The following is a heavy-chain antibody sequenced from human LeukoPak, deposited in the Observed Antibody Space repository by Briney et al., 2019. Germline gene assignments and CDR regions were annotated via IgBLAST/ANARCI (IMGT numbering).Heavy chain of an antibody. D-gene: IGHD6-19*01. CDR3: ARDGSGWSAY. CDR1: GFTFSNYW. Sequence: GGSLRLSCAASGFTFSNYWMSWVRQSRGEGLEWVANIKQDGSEIYYVDSVKGRFTISRDNAKNSLYLQMNSLRAEDTAVYYCARDGSGWSAYWGQGTLVTVSS. CDR2: IKQDGSEI. J-gene: IGHJ4*02. V-gene: IGHV3-7*01.